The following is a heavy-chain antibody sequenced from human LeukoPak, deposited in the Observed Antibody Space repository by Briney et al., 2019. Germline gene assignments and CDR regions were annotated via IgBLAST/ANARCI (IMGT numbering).Heavy chain of an antibody. D-gene: IGHD3-22*01. J-gene: IGHJ5*02. V-gene: IGHV4-4*02. Sequence: SETLSLTCAVSGGSISSSNWWSWVRQPPGKGLEWIGEIYHSGSTNYNPSLKSRVTTSVDKSKNQFSLKLSSVTAADTAVYYCARDAMIPNNWFDPWGQGTLVTVSS. CDR3: ARDAMIPNNWFDP. CDR2: IYHSGST. CDR1: GGSISSSNW.